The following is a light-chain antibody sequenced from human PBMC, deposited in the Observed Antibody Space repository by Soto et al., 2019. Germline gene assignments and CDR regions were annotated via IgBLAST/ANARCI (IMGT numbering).Light chain of an antibody. CDR3: QQYDEWPPWT. CDR1: ESVSSN. Sequence: EIVMTQSPATLFVSPGERVTLSCRASESVSSNLAWYQQKPGQAPRLLMYGASTRATGVPARFSGSGSGTEFTLTITSLQSEDFAVYYCQQYDEWPPWTFGQGTKVEIK. CDR2: GAS. V-gene: IGKV3-15*01. J-gene: IGKJ1*01.